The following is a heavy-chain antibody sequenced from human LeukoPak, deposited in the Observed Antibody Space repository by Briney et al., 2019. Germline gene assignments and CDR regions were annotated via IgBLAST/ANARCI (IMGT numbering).Heavy chain of an antibody. Sequence: SQTLSLTCAVSGGSISSGGYSWGWIRQPPGKGLEWIGYIYHSGSTYYNPSLKSRVTISVDRSKNQFSLKLSSVTAADTAVYYCARDRGPGLRFDPWGQGTLVTVSS. CDR2: IYHSGST. V-gene: IGHV4-30-2*01. CDR3: ARDRGPGLRFDP. CDR1: GGSISSGGYS. J-gene: IGHJ5*02. D-gene: IGHD3-10*01.